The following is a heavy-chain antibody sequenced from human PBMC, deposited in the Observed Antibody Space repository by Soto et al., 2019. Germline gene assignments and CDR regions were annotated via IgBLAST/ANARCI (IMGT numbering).Heavy chain of an antibody. V-gene: IGHV2-5*02. CDR3: AHRLHCSGYTWNDGDFDY. CDR1: GFSLTTTGVG. J-gene: IGHJ4*02. D-gene: IGHD1-1*01. CDR2: IYWDDNK. Sequence: QITLKESGPTLVKPTQTLTLTCAFSGFSLTTTGVGVGWIRQPPGKALEYLALIYWDDNKRYSPSIQTRLTRTKDTSTTPVVLTMTNMDPVDTATYYCAHRLHCSGYTWNDGDFDYWGQGTLVTVSS.